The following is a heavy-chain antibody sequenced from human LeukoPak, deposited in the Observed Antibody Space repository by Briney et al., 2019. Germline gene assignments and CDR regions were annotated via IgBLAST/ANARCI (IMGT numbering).Heavy chain of an antibody. V-gene: IGHV3-33*06. D-gene: IGHD1-26*01. CDR2: IWDDGNNK. CDR3: AKDQGGSYARALWY. CDR1: GFIFSNHG. J-gene: IGHJ4*02. Sequence: PGGSLRLSCAASGFIFSNHGMHWVRQAPGKRLEWVAVIWDDGNNKRYANSVNGRFTISRDNSENTLYLQMNGLTAEDTAVYYCAKDQGGSYARALWYWGQGTLVTVSS.